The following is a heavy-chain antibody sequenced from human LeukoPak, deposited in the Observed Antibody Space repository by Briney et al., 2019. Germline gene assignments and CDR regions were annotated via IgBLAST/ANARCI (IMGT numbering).Heavy chain of an antibody. J-gene: IGHJ4*02. D-gene: IGHD5-18*01. V-gene: IGHV1-2*02. Sequence: ASVKVSCKASGYTFTDYYVHWVRLAPGQGLEWMGWINPNSGDSNYAQKFQGRVTMTRDTSTSTVYMELSSLRSEDTAVYYCARDAARDVDYWGQGTLVTVSS. CDR2: INPNSGDS. CDR3: ARDAARDVDY. CDR1: GYTFTDYY.